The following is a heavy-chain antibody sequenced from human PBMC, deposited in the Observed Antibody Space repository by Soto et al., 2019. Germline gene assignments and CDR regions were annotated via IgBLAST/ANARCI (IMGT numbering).Heavy chain of an antibody. Sequence: PGGSLRLSCAASGFTFSSYSMNWVRQAPGKGLEWVSSISSSSSYIYYADSVKGRFTISRDNAKNSLYLQMNSLRAEDTAVYYCARERKEWELRLVIDYWGQGTLVTSPQ. D-gene: IGHD1-26*01. J-gene: IGHJ4*02. CDR1: GFTFSSYS. CDR3: ARERKEWELRLVIDY. V-gene: IGHV3-21*01. CDR2: ISSSSSYI.